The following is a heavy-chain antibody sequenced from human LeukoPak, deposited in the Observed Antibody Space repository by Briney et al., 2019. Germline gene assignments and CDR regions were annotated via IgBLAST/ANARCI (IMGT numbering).Heavy chain of an antibody. J-gene: IGHJ6*03. V-gene: IGHV3-48*03. CDR1: GFTFSSYE. Sequence: QPGGSLRLSCAASGFTFSSYEMNWVRQAPGKGLEWVSYISSSGSTIYYADSVKGRFTISRDNAKNSLYLQMNSLRAEDMAVYYCARDRAMAYYYYYMDVWGKGTTVTVSS. CDR3: ARDRAMAYYYYYMDV. CDR2: ISSSGSTI. D-gene: IGHD5-18*01.